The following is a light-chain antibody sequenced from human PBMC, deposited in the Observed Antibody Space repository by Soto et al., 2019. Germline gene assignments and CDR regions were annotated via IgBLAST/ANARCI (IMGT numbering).Light chain of an antibody. V-gene: IGKV3-15*01. J-gene: IGKJ2*01. Sequence: EIVMTQSPATLSVSPGERATLSCRASQSVSSNLAWYQQKPGQAPRLLIYGASTRATGIPARFSGSGSGTELTLNISSLQSEDFAVYYCQQYNNWPGYTFGQGTKLEIK. CDR1: QSVSSN. CDR2: GAS. CDR3: QQYNNWPGYT.